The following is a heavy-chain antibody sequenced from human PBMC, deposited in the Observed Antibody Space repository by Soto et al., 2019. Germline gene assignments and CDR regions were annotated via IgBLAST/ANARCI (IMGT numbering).Heavy chain of an antibody. V-gene: IGHV3-30-3*01. J-gene: IGHJ4*02. CDR2: ISYDGSNK. CDR3: AREEVLRYFDWLSGSGQNYYFDY. Sequence: GSLRLSCAASGFTFSSYAMHWVRQAPGKGLEWVAVISYDGSNKYYADSVKGRFTISRDNSKNTLYLQMNSLRAEDTAVYYCAREEVLRYFDWLSGSGQNYYFDYWGQGTLVTVSS. CDR1: GFTFSSYA. D-gene: IGHD3-9*01.